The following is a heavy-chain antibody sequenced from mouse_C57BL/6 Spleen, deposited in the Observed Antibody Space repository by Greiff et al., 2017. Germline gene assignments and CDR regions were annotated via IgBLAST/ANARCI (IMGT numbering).Heavy chain of an antibody. CDR2: IHPNSGST. CDR3: ARSLRYSNLYDAMDY. D-gene: IGHD2-5*01. CDR1: GYTFTSYW. V-gene: IGHV1-64*01. J-gene: IGHJ4*01. Sequence: VQLQQPGAELVKPGASVKLSCKASGYTFTSYWMHWVKQRPGQGLEWIGMIHPNSGSTNYNEKFKSKATLTVDKSSSTAYMQLSSLTSEDSAVYYCARSLRYSNLYDAMDYWGQGTSVTVSS.